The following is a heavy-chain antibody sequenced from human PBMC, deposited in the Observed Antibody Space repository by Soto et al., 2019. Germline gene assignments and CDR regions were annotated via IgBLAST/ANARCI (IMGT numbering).Heavy chain of an antibody. CDR3: ARNGGPLGSYYYGMDV. V-gene: IGHV1-69*12. J-gene: IGHJ6*01. CDR1: GGTFSSYA. D-gene: IGHD3-16*01. Sequence: QVQLVQSGAEVKKPGSSVKVSCKASGGTFSSYAISWVRQAPGQGLEWMGGIIPIFGTANYAQKFQGRVTITADESTRTAYMELSSLRSDDTGVYYCARNGGPLGSYYYGMDVWGQGTTVTVSS. CDR2: IIPIFGTA.